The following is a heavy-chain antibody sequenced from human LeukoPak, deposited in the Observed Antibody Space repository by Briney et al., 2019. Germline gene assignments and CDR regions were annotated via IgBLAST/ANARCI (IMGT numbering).Heavy chain of an antibody. J-gene: IGHJ4*02. CDR1: GYTFTGYY. CDR3: ARGMRSGYSYGHNKKTDYFDY. V-gene: IGHV1-2*06. CDR2: INPNSGGT. D-gene: IGHD5-18*01. Sequence: ASVTVSCTASGYTFTGYYMHWVRQAPGQGLEWMGRINPNSGGTNYAQKFQGRVTMTRDTSISTAYMELSRLRSDDTAVYYCARGMRSGYSYGHNKKTDYFDYWGQGTLVTVSS.